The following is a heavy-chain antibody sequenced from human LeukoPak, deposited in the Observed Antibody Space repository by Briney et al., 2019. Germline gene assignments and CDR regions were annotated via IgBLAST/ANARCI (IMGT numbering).Heavy chain of an antibody. Sequence: GGSLRLSCAASGFTFSSYAMSWVRQAPGKGLEWVANIKQDGSEKYYVDSVKGRFTISRDNAKNSLYLQMNSLRAEDTAVYYCARDYLNVVDYWGQGTLVTVSS. D-gene: IGHD1-1*01. V-gene: IGHV3-7*03. J-gene: IGHJ4*02. CDR1: GFTFSSYA. CDR3: ARDYLNVVDY. CDR2: IKQDGSEK.